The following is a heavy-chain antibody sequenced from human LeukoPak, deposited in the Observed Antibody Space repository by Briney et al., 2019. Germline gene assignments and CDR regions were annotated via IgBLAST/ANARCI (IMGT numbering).Heavy chain of an antibody. D-gene: IGHD5-18*01. CDR3: VSPRGFSYGYFDY. CDR1: GGSISSSSAY. CDR2: IYYSKNT. Sequence: PSETLSLTCTVSGGSISSSSAYWGWIRQPPGKGLEWIVSIYYSKNTYYNPSLKSRVTISAHTSKTQYSLTLGSVSATDTAVYYCVSPRGFSYGYFDYWGQGTLVTVSS. V-gene: IGHV4-39*01. J-gene: IGHJ4*02.